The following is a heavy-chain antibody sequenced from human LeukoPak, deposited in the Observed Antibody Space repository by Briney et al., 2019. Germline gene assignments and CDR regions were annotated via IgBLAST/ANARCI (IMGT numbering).Heavy chain of an antibody. Sequence: GGSLRLSCAASGFTFSSYEMNWVRQAPGKGLEWVSYISSSGSTIYYPDSVKGRFTISRDNAKNSLYLQMNSPRAEDTAVYYCARVKGSGWYAVDYWGQGTLVTVSS. J-gene: IGHJ4*02. V-gene: IGHV3-48*03. CDR3: ARVKGSGWYAVDY. CDR1: GFTFSSYE. CDR2: ISSSGSTI. D-gene: IGHD6-19*01.